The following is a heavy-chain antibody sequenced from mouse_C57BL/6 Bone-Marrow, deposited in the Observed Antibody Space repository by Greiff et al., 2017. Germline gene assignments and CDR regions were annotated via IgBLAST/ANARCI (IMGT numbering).Heavy chain of an antibody. V-gene: IGHV1-62-2*01. CDR3: ASHGIFIDYAMDG. CDR2: FYPGSGSI. J-gene: IGHJ4*01. D-gene: IGHD1-2*01. Sequence: QVQLQQSGAELVKPGASVKLSCKASGYTFTEYTIPWVQQRSGKGLEWIGWFYPGSGSIKYNEKLKDKVTLTADNSSSTVYMELSRLTSEDSAVYFGASHGIFIDYAMDGWGKGTSVTVSS. CDR1: GYTFTEYT.